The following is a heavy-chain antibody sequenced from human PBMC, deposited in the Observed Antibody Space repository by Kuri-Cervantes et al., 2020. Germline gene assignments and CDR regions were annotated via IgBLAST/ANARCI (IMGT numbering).Heavy chain of an antibody. J-gene: IGHJ6*02. Sequence: GGSLRLSCAASGFTFSDYYMSWIRQAPGKGLEWVSYISSSGSTIYYADSVKGRFTISRDNAKNSLYLQMNSLRAEDTAVYYCARDWTLLWFGELLSTPYYYYGMDVWGQGTTVTVSS. CDR3: ARDWTLLWFGELLSTPYYYYGMDV. CDR1: GFTFSDYY. CDR2: ISSSGSTI. V-gene: IGHV3-11*04. D-gene: IGHD3-10*01.